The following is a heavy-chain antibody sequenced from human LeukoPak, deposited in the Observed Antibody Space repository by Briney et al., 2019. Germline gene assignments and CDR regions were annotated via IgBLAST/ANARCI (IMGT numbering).Heavy chain of an antibody. V-gene: IGHV1-46*01. D-gene: IGHD6-13*01. Sequence: GASVKVSCKASGYTFTSYYMHWVRQAPGQGLEWMGIINPSGGSTSYAQKFQGRVTMTRDMSTSTVYMELSSLRSEDTAVYYCARELSSSWYNKPFDYWGQGTLVTVSS. CDR2: INPSGGST. J-gene: IGHJ4*02. CDR3: ARELSSSWYNKPFDY. CDR1: GYTFTSYY.